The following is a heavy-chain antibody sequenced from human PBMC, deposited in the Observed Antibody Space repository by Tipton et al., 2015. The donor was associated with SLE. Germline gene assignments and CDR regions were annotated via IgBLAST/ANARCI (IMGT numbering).Heavy chain of an antibody. J-gene: IGHJ3*02. Sequence: TLSLTCAVSNSPLSSIYYWGWIRQPPGKGLEWIGSIYHSGHTYSSVSLKSRVTLSMDTSKNHFSLTLTSVTAADTAMYYCAREAWGHAFDIWGQGTMVTVSS. V-gene: IGHV4-38-2*02. CDR3: AREAWGHAFDI. D-gene: IGHD2-21*01. CDR1: NSPLSSIYY. CDR2: IYHSGHT.